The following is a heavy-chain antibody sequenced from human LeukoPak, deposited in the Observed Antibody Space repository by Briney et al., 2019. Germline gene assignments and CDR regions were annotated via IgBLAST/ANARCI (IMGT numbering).Heavy chain of an antibody. CDR1: GFTLSSYA. J-gene: IGHJ4*02. CDR3: AKAPATTCRGAFCYPFDY. CDR2: ISDTGNT. V-gene: IGHV3-23*01. Sequence: GGSLRLSCAASGFTLSSYAMSWVRQAPGKGLEWVSAISDTGNTYHADSVKGRFTISRDSSKNTLFLQMNRLRPEDAAVYYCAKAPATTCRGAFCYPFDYWGLGTLVTVSS. D-gene: IGHD2-15*01.